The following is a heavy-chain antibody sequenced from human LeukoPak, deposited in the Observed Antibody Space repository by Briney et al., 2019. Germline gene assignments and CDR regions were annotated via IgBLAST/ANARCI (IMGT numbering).Heavy chain of an antibody. CDR1: GGSISSSSYY. CDR2: IYYSGST. Sequence: PSETLSLTCTVSGGSISSSSYYWGWIRQPPGKGLEWIGSIYYSGSTYYNPSLKSRVTISVDTSKNQFSLKLSSVTAEDTAVYYCARALYSSSWYDYWGQGTLVTVSS. CDR3: ARALYSSSWYDY. J-gene: IGHJ4*02. D-gene: IGHD6-13*01. V-gene: IGHV4-39*07.